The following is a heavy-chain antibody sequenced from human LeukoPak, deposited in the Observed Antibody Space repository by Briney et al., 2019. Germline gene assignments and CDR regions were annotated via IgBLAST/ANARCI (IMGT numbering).Heavy chain of an antibody. J-gene: IGHJ5*02. D-gene: IGHD2-8*01. CDR1: GGSFSGYY. V-gene: IGHV4-34*01. CDR2: INHSGST. Sequence: SETLSLTCAVYGGSFSGYYWSWIRQPPGKGLEWIGEINHSGSTNYNPSLKSRVTISVDTSKNQFSLKLSSVTAADTAVYYCARAQTDIVLMVSFNWFDPWGQGTLVTVSS. CDR3: ARAQTDIVLMVSFNWFDP.